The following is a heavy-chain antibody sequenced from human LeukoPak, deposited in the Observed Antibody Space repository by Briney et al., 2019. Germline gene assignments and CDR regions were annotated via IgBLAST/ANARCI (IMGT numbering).Heavy chain of an antibody. J-gene: IGHJ6*02. CDR2: ISYDGSNK. Sequence: GRSLRLSCAASGFTFSSYGMHWVRQAPGKGLEWVAVISYDGSNKYYADSVKGRFTISRDNSKNTLYLQMNSLRAKDTAVYYCAKGEPGPLAVAGRSYYYYGMDVWGQGTTVTVSS. V-gene: IGHV3-30*18. CDR3: AKGEPGPLAVAGRSYYYYGMDV. D-gene: IGHD6-19*01. CDR1: GFTFSSYG.